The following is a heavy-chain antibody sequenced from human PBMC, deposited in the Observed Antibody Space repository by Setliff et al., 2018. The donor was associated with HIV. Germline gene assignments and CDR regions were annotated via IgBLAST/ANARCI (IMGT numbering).Heavy chain of an antibody. Sequence: SGALSLTCTVSGGSISSYYWSWIRQPPGKGLEWIGYIYYSGSTKYNPSLKSRVTISVDTSKNQFSLKLSSVTAADTAVYYCARACRSGYDYFHYFDYWGQGTLVTVSS. CDR1: GGSISSYY. J-gene: IGHJ4*02. V-gene: IGHV4-59*01. D-gene: IGHD5-12*01. CDR2: IYYSGST. CDR3: ARACRSGYDYFHYFDY.